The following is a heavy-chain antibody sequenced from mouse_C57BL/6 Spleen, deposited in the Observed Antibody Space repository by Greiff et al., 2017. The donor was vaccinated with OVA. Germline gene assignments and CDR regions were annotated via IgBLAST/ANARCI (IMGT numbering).Heavy chain of an antibody. V-gene: IGHV1-85*01. CDR2: IYPRDGST. D-gene: IGHD2-4*01. CDR1: GYTFTSYD. J-gene: IGHJ1*03. CDR3: AREPHYDYRYFDV. Sequence: QVQLKQSGPELVKPGASVKLSCKASGYTFTSYDINWVKQRPGQGLEWIGWIYPRDGSTKYNEKFKGKATLTVDTSSSTAYKELHSLTSEDSAVYFCAREPHYDYRYFDVWGTGTTVTVSS.